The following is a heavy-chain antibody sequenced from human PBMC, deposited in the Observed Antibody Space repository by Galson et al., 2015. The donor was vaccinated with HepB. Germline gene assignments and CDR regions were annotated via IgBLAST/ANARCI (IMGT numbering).Heavy chain of an antibody. Sequence: SLRLSCAASGFTFSAFGMIWVRQVPGKGLEWVSEISGSDGRTHYADSVKGRFTISRDNSKNTLYLQMNSLRAEDTAVYYCAKRIRIYYGSGSYYEDGFDYWGQGLPGTVSS. J-gene: IGHJ4*02. CDR2: ISGSDGRT. V-gene: IGHV3-23*01. D-gene: IGHD3-10*01. CDR3: AKRIRIYYGSGSYYEDGFDY. CDR1: GFTFSAFG.